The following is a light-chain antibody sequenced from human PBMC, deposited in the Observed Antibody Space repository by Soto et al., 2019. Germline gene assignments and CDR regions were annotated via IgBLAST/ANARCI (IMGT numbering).Light chain of an antibody. J-gene: IGKJ4*01. V-gene: IGKV3-15*01. Sequence: EIVMTQSPATLSVSPGERATLSCRASQSVSSNLAWYQQKPGQAPRLLIYGASTRATGIPARFSGSGSGTEFTLTISSLQSEDFEVYYCQQYNNWPSITFGGGTKVDIK. CDR2: GAS. CDR1: QSVSSN. CDR3: QQYNNWPSIT.